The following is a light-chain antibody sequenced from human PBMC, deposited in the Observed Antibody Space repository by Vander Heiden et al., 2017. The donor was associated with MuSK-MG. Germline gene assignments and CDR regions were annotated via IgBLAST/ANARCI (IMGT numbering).Light chain of an antibody. J-gene: IGKJ3*01. CDR2: GAS. Sequence: DRVMTQSPATLSVSPGERVTLSCRASQSISSNLAWYHQKPGQAPRLLMYGASTRATGIPARFSGSGSGTEFTLTISSLQSEDFAVFYCQQYHNWPFTFGPGTKVDIK. CDR3: QQYHNWPFT. V-gene: IGKV3-15*01. CDR1: QSISSN.